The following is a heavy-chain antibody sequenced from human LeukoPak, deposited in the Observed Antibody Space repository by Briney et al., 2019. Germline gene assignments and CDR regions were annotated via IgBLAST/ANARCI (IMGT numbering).Heavy chain of an antibody. D-gene: IGHD3-22*01. Sequence: GGSLRLSCAASGFTFSSYAMSWVRQAPGKGLEWVSAISGSGGSTYYADSVKGRFTISRDNAKNSLYLQMNSLRAEDTAVYYCARAGRDYYDSNMPYWGQGTLVTVSS. CDR1: GFTFSSYA. J-gene: IGHJ4*02. V-gene: IGHV3-23*01. CDR2: ISGSGGST. CDR3: ARAGRDYYDSNMPY.